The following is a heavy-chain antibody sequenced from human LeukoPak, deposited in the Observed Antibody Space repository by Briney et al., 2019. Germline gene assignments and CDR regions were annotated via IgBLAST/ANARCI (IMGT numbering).Heavy chain of an antibody. Sequence: PGGSLRLSCAASGFTFDDYAMHWVRQAPGKGLEWVSGISWNSGSIGYADSVKGRFTISRDNAKNSLYLQMNSLRAEDTALYYCAKDALAAAGTGIWFDPWGQGTWSPSPQ. J-gene: IGHJ5*02. D-gene: IGHD6-13*01. CDR1: GFTFDDYA. CDR3: AKDALAAAGTGIWFDP. V-gene: IGHV3-9*01. CDR2: ISWNSGSI.